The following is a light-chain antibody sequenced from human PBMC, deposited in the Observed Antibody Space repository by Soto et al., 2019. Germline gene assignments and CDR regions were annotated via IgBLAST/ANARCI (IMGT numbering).Light chain of an antibody. CDR2: AAS. J-gene: IGKJ3*01. CDR3: QQANSFPFN. CDR1: PGISSW. Sequence: DIQMTQSPSSVSASVGDRVTITCRASPGISSWLAWYQQKPGKDPKLLIYAASSMQSAVPSRFSGSGSGTDFKLTISSLQPEYCAHYYCQQANSFPFNFGTGTKVDIK. V-gene: IGKV1-12*01.